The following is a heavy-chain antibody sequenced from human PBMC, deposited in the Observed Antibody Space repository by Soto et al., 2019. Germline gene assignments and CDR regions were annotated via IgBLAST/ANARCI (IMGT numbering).Heavy chain of an antibody. Sequence: GESLKISCKGSGYSFTSYWISWVRQMPGKGLEWMGRIDPSDSYTNYSPSFQGHVTISADKSISTAYLQWSSLKAPDTAMYYCARHRFLHNRNYAGWFDPWGQGTLVTVSS. CDR1: GYSFTSYW. D-gene: IGHD1-7*01. V-gene: IGHV5-10-1*01. CDR2: IDPSDSYT. CDR3: ARHRFLHNRNYAGWFDP. J-gene: IGHJ5*02.